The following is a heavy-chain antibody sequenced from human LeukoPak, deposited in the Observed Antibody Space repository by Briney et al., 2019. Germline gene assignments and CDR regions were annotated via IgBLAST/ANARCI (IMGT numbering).Heavy chain of an antibody. D-gene: IGHD5-24*01. CDR3: AGDNSVRDEAWWFNP. Sequence: ASVKASCKAFGYTFTSNYMHWVRQAPGQGPEWMGVISPSGGSTTYAQKFQGRVTLTRDMSTSTDYLELSSLRSEDTAVYYCAGDNSVRDEAWWFNPWGQGTLVTVSS. J-gene: IGHJ5*02. CDR2: ISPSGGST. CDR1: GYTFTSNY. V-gene: IGHV1-46*01.